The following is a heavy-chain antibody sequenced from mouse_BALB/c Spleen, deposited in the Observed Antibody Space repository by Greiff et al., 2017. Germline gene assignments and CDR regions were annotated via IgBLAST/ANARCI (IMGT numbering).Heavy chain of an antibody. CDR2: ISSGGSYT. J-gene: IGHJ2*01. D-gene: IGHD2-14*01. V-gene: IGHV5-6*01. Sequence: EVKLMESGGDLVKPGGSLKLSCAASGFTFSSYGMSWVRQTPDKRLEWVATISSGGSYTYYPDSVKGRFTISRDNAKNTLYLQMSSLKSEDTAMYYCARQAGYPYYFDYWGQGTTLTVSS. CDR1: GFTFSSYG. CDR3: ARQAGYPYYFDY.